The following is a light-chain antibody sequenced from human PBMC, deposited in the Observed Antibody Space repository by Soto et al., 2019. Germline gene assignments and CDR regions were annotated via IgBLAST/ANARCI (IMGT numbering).Light chain of an antibody. Sequence: DIHVDQSPCPLSASVGDRVTITCRASQSISGYLNWYQQKPGRAPKLLIYAASNLQSGVPSRFSGSGSGTDFTLTISSLQPGDFATYYCQQSYRIPLTFGQGTKVDIK. CDR1: QSISGY. V-gene: IGKV1-39*01. J-gene: IGKJ1*01. CDR2: AAS. CDR3: QQSYRIPLT.